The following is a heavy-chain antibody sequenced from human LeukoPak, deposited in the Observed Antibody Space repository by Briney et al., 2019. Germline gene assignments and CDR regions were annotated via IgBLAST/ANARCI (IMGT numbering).Heavy chain of an antibody. J-gene: IGHJ4*02. CDR2: IYYSGST. CDR1: GGSISSGGYY. D-gene: IGHD3-3*01. Sequence: SQTLSLTCTVSGGSISSGGYYWSWIRQHPGKGLEWIGYIYYSGSTYYNPSLKSRVTISVDTSKNQFSLKLSSVTAADTAVYYCARVTISGVVIDYWGQGTLVTVSS. CDR3: ARVTISGVVIDY. V-gene: IGHV4-31*03.